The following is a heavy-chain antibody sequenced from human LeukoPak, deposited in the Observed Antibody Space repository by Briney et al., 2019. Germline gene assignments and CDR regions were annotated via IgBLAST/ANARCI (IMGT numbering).Heavy chain of an antibody. J-gene: IGHJ6*02. CDR2: IGTAGDT. CDR1: GFTFSSYD. CDR3: ARAGGNKKDYYYGMDV. D-gene: IGHD4-23*01. V-gene: IGHV3-13*01. Sequence: TGGSLRLSCAASGFTFSSYDMHWVRQATGKGLEWVSAIGTAGDTYYPGSVKGRFTISRENAKNSLYLQMNSLRARDTAVYYCARAGGNKKDYYYGMDVWGQGTTVTVSS.